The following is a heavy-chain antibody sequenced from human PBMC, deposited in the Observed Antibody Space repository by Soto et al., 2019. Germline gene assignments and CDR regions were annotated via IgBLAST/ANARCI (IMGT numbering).Heavy chain of an antibody. CDR1: GGSFSGYY. J-gene: IGHJ3*02. V-gene: IGHV4-34*01. CDR2: INHSGST. CDR3: ARGEVWSTTYKDAFDI. D-gene: IGHD2-2*01. Sequence: PSETLSLTCAVYGGSFSGYYWSWIRQPPGKGLEWIGEINHSGSTNYNPSLKSRVTISVDTSKNQFSLKLSSVTAADTAVYYCARGEVWSTTYKDAFDIWGQGTMVTVSS.